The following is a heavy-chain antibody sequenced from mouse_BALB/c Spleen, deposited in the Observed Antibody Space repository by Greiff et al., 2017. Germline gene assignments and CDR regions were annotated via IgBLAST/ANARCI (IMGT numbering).Heavy chain of an antibody. Sequence: VQLQQSGAELVKPGASVKLSCTASGFNIKDTYMHWVKQRPEQGLEWIGRIDPANGNTKYDPKFQGKATITADTSSNTAYLQLSRLTSEDTAVYDSARYDVSAMDYWGQGTTLTVSS. V-gene: IGHV14-3*02. D-gene: IGHD2-14*01. CDR2: IDPANGNT. CDR1: GFNIKDTY. CDR3: ARYDVSAMDY. J-gene: IGHJ2*01.